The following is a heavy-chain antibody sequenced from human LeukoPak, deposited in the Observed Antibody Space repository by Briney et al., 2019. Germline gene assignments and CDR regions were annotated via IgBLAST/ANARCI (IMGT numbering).Heavy chain of an antibody. Sequence: GGSLRLSCAASGFTFSDYYMSWIRQAPGKGLEWVSYISSSGSTIYYADSVKGRFTISRDNAQNSLYLQMSSLRAEDTAVYYCARHVVAVGFDYWGQGTLVTVSS. V-gene: IGHV3-11*04. J-gene: IGHJ4*02. CDR2: ISSSGSTI. CDR1: GFTFSDYY. D-gene: IGHD3-22*01. CDR3: ARHVVAVGFDY.